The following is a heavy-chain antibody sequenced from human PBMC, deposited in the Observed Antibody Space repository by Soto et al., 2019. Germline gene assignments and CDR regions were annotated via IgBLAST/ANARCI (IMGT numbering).Heavy chain of an antibody. V-gene: IGHV4-59*01. D-gene: IGHD3-3*01. CDR2: IYYSGST. J-gene: IGHJ5*02. Sequence: QVQLQESGPGLVKPSETLSLTCTVSGGSISSYYWSWIRQPPGKGLEWIGYIYYSGSTNYNPSLKSRVTISVDTSKNQFSLKLSSVTAADTAVYYCARESWYYDFWSGPRGWFDPWGQGTLVTVSS. CDR1: GGSISSYY. CDR3: ARESWYYDFWSGPRGWFDP.